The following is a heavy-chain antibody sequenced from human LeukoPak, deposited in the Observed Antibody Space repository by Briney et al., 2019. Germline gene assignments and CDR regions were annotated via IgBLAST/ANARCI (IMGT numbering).Heavy chain of an antibody. D-gene: IGHD5-18*01. V-gene: IGHV1-46*02. CDR2: INPIGGTT. J-gene: IGHJ4*02. CDR1: GYIFNDYY. CDR3: ARTGGYSYGESGHFDY. Sequence: ASVKVSCKASGYIFNDYYIRWVRQAPGRGLAGMGMINPIGGTTTYAQMFQGRVTMTRDASTTTVYMELSSLRSDDPAVYYCARTGGYSYGESGHFDYWGQGTLVTVSA.